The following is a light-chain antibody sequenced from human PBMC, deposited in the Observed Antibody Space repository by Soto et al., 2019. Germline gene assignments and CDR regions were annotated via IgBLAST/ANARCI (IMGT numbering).Light chain of an antibody. CDR2: GAS. CDR1: QSVSSSY. Sequence: EIGLEQTPGSLSLYQRERAPLSCRASQSVSSSYLAWYQQKPGQAPRLLIYGASSRATGIPDRFSGSGSGADFTLTISRLEPEDFAVYYCQQYGSSTGTFGQGTKVDI. V-gene: IGKV3-20*01. CDR3: QQYGSSTGT. J-gene: IGKJ1*01.